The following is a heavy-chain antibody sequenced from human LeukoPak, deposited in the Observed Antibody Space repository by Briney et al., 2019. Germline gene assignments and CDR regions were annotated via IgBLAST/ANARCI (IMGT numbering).Heavy chain of an antibody. CDR1: GFTFSSYS. V-gene: IGHV3-21*01. Sequence: GGSLRLSCAASGFTFSSYSMNWVRQAPGKGLEWVSSISSSSSYIYYADSVKGRFTISRDNAKNSLCLQMNSLRAEDTAVYYCASLVSSGEMDVWGQGTTVTVSS. J-gene: IGHJ6*02. CDR2: ISSSSSYI. CDR3: ASLVSSGEMDV. D-gene: IGHD3-3*01.